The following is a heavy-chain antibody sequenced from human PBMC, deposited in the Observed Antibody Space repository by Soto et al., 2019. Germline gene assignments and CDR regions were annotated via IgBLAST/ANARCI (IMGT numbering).Heavy chain of an antibody. CDR2: INSIGDNT. J-gene: IGHJ5*02. D-gene: IGHD3-3*01. Sequence: EVQLVESGGGLVQPGGSLRLSCSGSGFTFSRYSLMWFRQAPGKGLEYVSTINSIGDNTWYAGSVKGRFTTSRDNSMNTVYLQMSSLRSEDTSVYYCVTFYHFLSGSTEVLGPAPWGQGTLVTVSS. V-gene: IGHV3-64D*08. CDR1: GFTFSRYS. CDR3: VTFYHFLSGSTEVLGPAP.